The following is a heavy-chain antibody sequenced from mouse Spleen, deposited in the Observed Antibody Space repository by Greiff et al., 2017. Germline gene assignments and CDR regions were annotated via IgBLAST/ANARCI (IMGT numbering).Heavy chain of an antibody. V-gene: IGHV5-9*01. CDR2: ISSGGGNT. CDR1: GFTFSSYA. Sequence: EVMLVESGGGLVKLGGSLKLSCAASGFTFSSYAMSWVRQTPEKRLEWVATISSGGGNTYYPDSVKGRFTISRDNAKNTLYLQMSSLKSEDTAMYYCARHPSYDYDDGVLGYWGQGTTLTVSS. CDR3: ARHPSYDYDDGVLGY. J-gene: IGHJ2*01. D-gene: IGHD2-4*01.